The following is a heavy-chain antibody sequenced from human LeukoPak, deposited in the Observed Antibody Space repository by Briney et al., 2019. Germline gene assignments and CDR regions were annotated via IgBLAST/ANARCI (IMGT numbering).Heavy chain of an antibody. D-gene: IGHD3-10*01. J-gene: IGHJ4*02. CDR1: GFTFTSSA. CDR2: IVVGSGNT. Sequence: ASVKVSCKASGFTFTSSAVQWVRQARGQRLEWIGWIVVGSGNTNYAQKFQERVTITRDMSTSTAYMELSSLRSEDTAVYYCARDSNYYGSGSYFHFGYWGQGTLVTVSS. V-gene: IGHV1-58*01. CDR3: ARDSNYYGSGSYFHFGY.